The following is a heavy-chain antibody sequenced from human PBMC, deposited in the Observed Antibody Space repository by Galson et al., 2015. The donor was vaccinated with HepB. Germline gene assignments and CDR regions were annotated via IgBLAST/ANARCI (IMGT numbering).Heavy chain of an antibody. CDR1: GFTFSDYY. CDR3: ARVADVDYGDHSHFDF. J-gene: IGHJ4*02. CDR2: ISHSTLYT. V-gene: IGHV3-11*06. D-gene: IGHD4-17*01. Sequence: SLSLSCAASGFTFSDYYMSWIRQAPGKGLEWVSYISHSTLYTNYADSVKGRITISRDNARNSLYLQLNSLRAEDTAVYYCARVADVDYGDHSHFDFWGQGTLVTVSS.